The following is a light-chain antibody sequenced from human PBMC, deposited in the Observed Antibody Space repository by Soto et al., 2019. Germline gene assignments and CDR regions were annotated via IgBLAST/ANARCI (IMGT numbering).Light chain of an antibody. J-gene: IGLJ1*01. CDR3: SSYRGSSTLYV. Sequence: SVLTQPASVSGSPGQSITISCTGTSSDVGTYNYVSWYQQHPGKAPTLMIYEVNNRPSGVSNRFSGSKSDNTASLTISGLQAEDEADYYCSSYRGSSTLYVFGTGTKVTVL. V-gene: IGLV2-14*01. CDR2: EVN. CDR1: SSDVGTYNY.